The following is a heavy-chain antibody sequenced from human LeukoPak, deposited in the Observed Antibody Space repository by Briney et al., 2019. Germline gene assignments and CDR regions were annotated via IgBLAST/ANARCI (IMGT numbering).Heavy chain of an antibody. Sequence: TSGTLSLTCAVSGGSISSSNWWSWVRQPPGKGLEWIGRIYTSGSTNYNPSLKSRVTTSVDTSKNQFSLKLSSVTAADTAVYYCARGQDYYYYYMDVWGKGTTVTVSS. V-gene: IGHV4-4*02. J-gene: IGHJ6*03. CDR1: GGSISSSNW. CDR2: IYTSGST. CDR3: ARGQDYYYYYMDV.